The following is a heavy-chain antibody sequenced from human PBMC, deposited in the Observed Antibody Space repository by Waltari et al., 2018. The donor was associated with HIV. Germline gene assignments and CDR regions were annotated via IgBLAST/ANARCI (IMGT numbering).Heavy chain of an antibody. Sequence: QVQLVQSGAEAKNPVASVKVPCKASGYTFSTYDLNWVPPATGQGLEWMGWMNPNSGNTGYAQKFQGRVNMTRNSSIRTAYMEWSSLRSDDTAVYYCSRGLHCTATSCLLYHGMDVWGQGTAVSVSS. V-gene: IGHV1-8*02. CDR1: GYTFSTYD. D-gene: IGHD2-2*01. CDR3: SRGLHCTATSCLLYHGMDV. CDR2: MNPNSGNT. J-gene: IGHJ6*02.